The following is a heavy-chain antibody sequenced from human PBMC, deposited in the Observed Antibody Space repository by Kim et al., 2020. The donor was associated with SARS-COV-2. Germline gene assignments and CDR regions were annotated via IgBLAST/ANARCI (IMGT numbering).Heavy chain of an antibody. Sequence: GGSLRLSCAASGFTFSTYWMHWVRQAPGKGLVWVSRVNGNGTEENYAYSAKGRFTISSANAKTTLSLQMNSLRVEDTAASYCDRAGRTGTTAPSAFDFWG. CDR2: VNGNGTEE. V-gene: IGHV3-74*01. D-gene: IGHD1-1*01. CDR3: DRAGRTGTTAPSAFDF. J-gene: IGHJ3*01. CDR1: GFTFSTYW.